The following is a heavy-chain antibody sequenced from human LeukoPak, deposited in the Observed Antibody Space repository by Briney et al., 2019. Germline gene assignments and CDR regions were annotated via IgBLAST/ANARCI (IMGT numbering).Heavy chain of an antibody. D-gene: IGHD1-26*01. Sequence: SETLSLTCTVSGGSISSSGYYWGWVRQPPGTELEWIGSIYYSGSSHYNPSLKSRVSMSRDTAKNQFSLNLSSVTAADTAVYYCARVGVTADFDYWGQGTLVTVSS. CDR1: GGSISSSGYY. CDR3: ARVGVTADFDY. V-gene: IGHV4-39*07. CDR2: IYYSGSS. J-gene: IGHJ4*02.